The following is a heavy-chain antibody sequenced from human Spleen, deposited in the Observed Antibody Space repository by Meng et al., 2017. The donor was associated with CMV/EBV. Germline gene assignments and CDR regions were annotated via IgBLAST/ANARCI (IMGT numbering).Heavy chain of an antibody. CDR3: ATVSGGRNTPFDN. V-gene: IGHV3-48*04. CDR1: GFRFSDYS. J-gene: IGHJ4*02. D-gene: IGHD6-19*01. CDR2: ITSSSNSI. Sequence: GESLKISCVASGFRFSDYSMNWVRQAPGKGLEWVSFITSSSNSIYYVDSVKGRFTISRDNAKDSLYLQMNSLRVEDTAVYYCATVSGGRNTPFDNWGQGTLVTVSS.